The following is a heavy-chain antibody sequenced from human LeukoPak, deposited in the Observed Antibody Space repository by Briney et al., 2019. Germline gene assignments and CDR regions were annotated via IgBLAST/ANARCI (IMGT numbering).Heavy chain of an antibody. D-gene: IGHD3-3*01. CDR2: IYYSGST. Sequence: PSETLSLTCTVSGGSISSSSYYWGWIRQPPGKGLEWIGSIYYSGSTYYNPSLKSRVTISVDTSKNQFSLKLSSVTAADTAVYYCARADPIDDSPPPRPYYYYGMDVWGQGTTVTVSS. J-gene: IGHJ6*02. CDR1: GGSISSSSYY. V-gene: IGHV4-39*07. CDR3: ARADPIDDSPPPRPYYYYGMDV.